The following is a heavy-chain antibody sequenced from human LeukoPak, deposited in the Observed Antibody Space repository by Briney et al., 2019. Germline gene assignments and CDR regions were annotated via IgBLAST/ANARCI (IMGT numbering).Heavy chain of an antibody. Sequence: SVKVSCKASGGTFSSYAISWVRQAPGQGLEWMGRIIPILGIANYAQKFQGRVTITADKSTSTAYMELSSLRSEDTAVYYCARDRWSYYYDSSGYYQRPQGPDFDYWGQGTLVTVSS. V-gene: IGHV1-69*04. D-gene: IGHD3-22*01. CDR3: ARDRWSYYYDSSGYYQRPQGPDFDY. CDR2: IIPILGIA. J-gene: IGHJ4*02. CDR1: GGTFSSYA.